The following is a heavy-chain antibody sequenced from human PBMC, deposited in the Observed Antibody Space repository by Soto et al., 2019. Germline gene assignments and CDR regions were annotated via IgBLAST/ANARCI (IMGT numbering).Heavy chain of an antibody. CDR3: ARLEGYSYGLPDY. Sequence: SETLSLTCAVYGGSFSGYYWSWIRQPPGKGLEWIGEINHSGSTNYNPSLKSRVTISVDTSKNQFSLKLSSVTAADTAVYYCARLEGYSYGLPDYWGQGTLVTVSS. D-gene: IGHD5-18*01. CDR1: GGSFSGYY. V-gene: IGHV4-34*01. CDR2: INHSGST. J-gene: IGHJ4*02.